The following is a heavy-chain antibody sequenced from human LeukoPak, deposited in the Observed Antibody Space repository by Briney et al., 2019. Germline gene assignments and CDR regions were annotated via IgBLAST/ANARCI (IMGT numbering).Heavy chain of an antibody. D-gene: IGHD2-21*01. CDR2: IWYDGSKT. CDR3: ARERAPYYFDY. CDR1: GSIFSNYG. J-gene: IGHJ4*02. Sequence: GSLRLSCAASGSIFSNYGMHWVRQAPGKGLVGVAVIWYDGSKTYSADSVKGRFTISRVQSKNTLYLQMDSLRAEDTAVYYCARERAPYYFDYWGQGTLVTVS. V-gene: IGHV3-33*01.